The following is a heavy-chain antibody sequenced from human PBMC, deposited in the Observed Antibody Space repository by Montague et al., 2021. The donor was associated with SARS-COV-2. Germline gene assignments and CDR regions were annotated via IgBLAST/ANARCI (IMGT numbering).Heavy chain of an antibody. CDR3: ARGVTYHDILTGYYKGNYYYGMDV. V-gene: IGHV4-34*01. CDR2: MNHSGST. D-gene: IGHD3-9*01. CDR1: GGSFSGLY. Sequence: SETLSLTCAVYGGSFSGLYWSWIRQPPGKGLEWIGEMNHSGSTNYNPSLKSRVTISVDTSKNQFSLKLSSVTAADTAVYYCARGVTYHDILTGYYKGNYYYGMDVWGQGTTVTVSS. J-gene: IGHJ6*02.